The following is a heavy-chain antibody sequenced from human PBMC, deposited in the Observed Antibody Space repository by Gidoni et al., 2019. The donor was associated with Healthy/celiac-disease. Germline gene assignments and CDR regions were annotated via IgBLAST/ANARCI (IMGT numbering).Heavy chain of an antibody. CDR1: GYTFTSYG. Sequence: QVQLLQSGAEVKKPGASVKVSCKASGYTFTSYGFSWVRQAPGQGLEWMGWISAYNGNTHYAQKLQGRVTMTTDTSTSTAYMELRSLRSDDTAVYYCALLRPSITIFGVGNNAFDIWGQGTMVTVSS. CDR2: ISAYNGNT. CDR3: ALLRPSITIFGVGNNAFDI. J-gene: IGHJ3*02. D-gene: IGHD3-3*01. V-gene: IGHV1-18*01.